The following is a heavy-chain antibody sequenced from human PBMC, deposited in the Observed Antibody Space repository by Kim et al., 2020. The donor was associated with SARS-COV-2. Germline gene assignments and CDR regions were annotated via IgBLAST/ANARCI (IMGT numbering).Heavy chain of an antibody. CDR3: ATSDDYGDNNYYGMDV. D-gene: IGHD4-17*01. CDR1: GFTFSDYY. Sequence: GGSLRLSCAASGFTFSDYYMSWIRQAPGKGLEWVSYISSSGSTIYYADSVKGRFTISRDNAKNSLYLQMNSLRAEDTAVYYCATSDDYGDNNYYGMDVWGQGTTVTVSS. V-gene: IGHV3-11*01. CDR2: ISSSGSTI. J-gene: IGHJ6*02.